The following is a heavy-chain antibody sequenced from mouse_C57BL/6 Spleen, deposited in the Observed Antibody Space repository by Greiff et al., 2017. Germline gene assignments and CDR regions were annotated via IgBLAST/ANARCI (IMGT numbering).Heavy chain of an antibody. Sequence: EVQLVESGEGLVKPGGSLKLSCAASGFTFSSYAVSWVRQTPEKRLEWVAYISSGGDYIYYADTVKGRFTISRDNARNTLYLQMSSLKSEDTAMYYCTRGRYGNYPAWFAYWGQGTLVTVSA. V-gene: IGHV5-9-1*02. CDR3: TRGRYGNYPAWFAY. J-gene: IGHJ3*01. D-gene: IGHD2-1*01. CDR2: ISSGGDYI. CDR1: GFTFSSYA.